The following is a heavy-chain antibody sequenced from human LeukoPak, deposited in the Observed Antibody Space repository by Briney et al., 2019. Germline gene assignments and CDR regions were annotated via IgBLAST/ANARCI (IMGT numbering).Heavy chain of an antibody. D-gene: IGHD3-10*01. Sequence: PGGSLRLSCAASGFTFDDYGMSWVRQAPGKGLEWVSVIYSGGSTYYADSVKGRFTISRDNSKNTLYLQMNSLRAEDTAVYYCAKSGSQNNHHYYYYYMDVWGKGATVTISS. V-gene: IGHV3-53*01. CDR2: IYSGGST. J-gene: IGHJ6*03. CDR1: GFTFDDYG. CDR3: AKSGSQNNHHYYYYYMDV.